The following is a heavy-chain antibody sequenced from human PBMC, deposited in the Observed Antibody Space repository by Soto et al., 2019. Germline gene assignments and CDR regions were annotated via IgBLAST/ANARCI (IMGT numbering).Heavy chain of an antibody. J-gene: IGHJ4*02. D-gene: IGHD6-13*01. Sequence: AWETQRFTCSEYGGLLRGYNWLWIRQPPGKRLEWIGEINHSGSTNYNPSLKSRVTISVDTSKNQFSLKLSSVTAADTAVYYCAICESSSPPSYWGQGTPVTVSS. CDR1: GGLLRGYN. V-gene: IGHV4-34*01. CDR2: INHSGST. CDR3: AICESSSPPSY.